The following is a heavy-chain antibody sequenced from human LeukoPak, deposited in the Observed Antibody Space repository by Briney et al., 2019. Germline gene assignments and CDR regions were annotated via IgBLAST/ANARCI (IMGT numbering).Heavy chain of an antibody. Sequence: SETLSLTCTVSGGSISSYYWSWIRQPPGKGLEWIGYIYYSGSTNYNPSLKSRVTISVDMSKNHLSLKLTSVTAADTAMYYCVYDSSGYYYNFDYWGQGILVTVSS. CDR2: IYYSGST. CDR3: VYDSSGYYYNFDY. D-gene: IGHD3-22*01. CDR1: GGSISSYY. V-gene: IGHV4-59*08. J-gene: IGHJ4*02.